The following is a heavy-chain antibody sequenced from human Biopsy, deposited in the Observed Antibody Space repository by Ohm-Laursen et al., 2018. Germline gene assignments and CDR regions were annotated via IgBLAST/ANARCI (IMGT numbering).Heavy chain of an antibody. CDR2: ISPKSGGT. D-gene: IGHD5-24*01. V-gene: IGHV1-2*02. Sequence: SVKVSCKASGFSFTGYYIHWVRQAPGQGLEWMGWISPKSGGTNYAQKFQGNITMTKNTSMSTAYMEMSRQRSDDTAVYYCALQSVAQMKNFDYWGQGTLVTVSS. J-gene: IGHJ4*02. CDR3: ALQSVAQMKNFDY. CDR1: GFSFTGYY.